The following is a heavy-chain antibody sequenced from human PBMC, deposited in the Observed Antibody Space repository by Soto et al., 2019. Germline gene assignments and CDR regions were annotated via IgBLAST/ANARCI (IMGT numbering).Heavy chain of an antibody. CDR2: IYWDDDK. CDR1: GLSLSTSGVG. CDR3: YSSSWYGWFDP. J-gene: IGHJ5*02. D-gene: IGHD6-13*01. V-gene: IGHV2-5*02. Sequence: QITLKESGPTLVKPTQTLTLTCTFSGLSLSTSGVGVGWIRQPPGKALEWLALIYWDDDKRYSPSLKSRLTITKDTSKNQVVLTMTNMDPVDTATYYCYSSSWYGWFDPWGQGTLVTVSS.